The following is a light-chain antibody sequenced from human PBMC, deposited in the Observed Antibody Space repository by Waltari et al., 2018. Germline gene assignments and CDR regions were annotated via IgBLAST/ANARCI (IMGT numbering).Light chain of an antibody. CDR1: QSVLYSSNNKNY. Sequence: DIVMTQSPDSLAVSLGERATINCKSSQSVLYSSNNKNYLAWYQQKPGQPPKLLIYWASTRESGVPDRFSGSGSGTDFTLTIGSLQAEDVAVYYCQQYYSTPRTLTFGGGTKVEIK. J-gene: IGKJ4*01. CDR3: QQYYSTPRTLT. CDR2: WAS. V-gene: IGKV4-1*01.